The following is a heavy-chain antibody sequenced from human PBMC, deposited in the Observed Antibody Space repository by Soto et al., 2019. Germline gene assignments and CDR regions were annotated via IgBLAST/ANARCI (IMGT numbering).Heavy chain of an antibody. CDR2: IKQDGSEK. Sequence: GGSLRLSCAASGFTFSSYWMSWVRQAPGKGLEWVANIKQDGSEKYYVDSVKGRFTISRDNAKNSLYLQMNSLRAEDTAVYYCARDFSGYDSSGWYWTTRFDYWGQGTLVTVSS. V-gene: IGHV3-7*05. CDR3: ARDFSGYDSSGWYWTTRFDY. D-gene: IGHD6-19*01. J-gene: IGHJ4*02. CDR1: GFTFSSYW.